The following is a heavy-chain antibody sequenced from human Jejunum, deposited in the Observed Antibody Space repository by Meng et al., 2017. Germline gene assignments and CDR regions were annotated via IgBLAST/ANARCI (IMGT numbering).Heavy chain of an antibody. Sequence: QVQRVESGAEVQRPGSSVKGSCKVSGGTFNTYAISWVRQAPGQGLEWMGGIIPIFDTPNYAQKFQDRVTITADASTSTAYMELNGLISEDTALYYCARGAVVATTYYFDSWGQGTLVTVSS. CDR3: ARGAVVATTYYFDS. D-gene: IGHD2-15*01. V-gene: IGHV1-69*01. CDR1: GGTFNTYA. CDR2: IIPIFDTP. J-gene: IGHJ4*02.